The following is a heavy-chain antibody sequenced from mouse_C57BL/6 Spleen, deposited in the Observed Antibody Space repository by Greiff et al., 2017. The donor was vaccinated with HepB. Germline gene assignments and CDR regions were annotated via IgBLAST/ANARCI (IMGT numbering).Heavy chain of an antibody. CDR1: GFTFSDYY. J-gene: IGHJ1*03. CDR3: ATFRGYFDV. V-gene: IGHV5-16*01. CDR2: INYDGSST. Sequence: DVKLVESEGGLVQPGSSMKLSCTASGFTFSDYYMAWVRQVPEKGLEWVANINYDGSSTYYLDSLKSRFIISRDNAKNILYLQMSSLKSEDTATYYCATFRGYFDVWGTGTTVTVSS.